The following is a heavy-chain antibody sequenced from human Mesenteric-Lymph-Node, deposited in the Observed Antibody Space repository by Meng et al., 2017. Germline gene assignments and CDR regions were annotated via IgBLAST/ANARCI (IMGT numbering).Heavy chain of an antibody. CDR3: ASFDHIPRRNYFDY. CDR1: GGSMSSGNYY. D-gene: IGHD2-21*01. V-gene: IGHV4-30-4*01. Sequence: QQSGPGPVEPSQTLSLTWTVSGGSMSSGNYYWSWIRQPPGKGLEWIGYIHHSGSAYYNPSLKSRVSISVDTSKNQFSLNLNSMTAADTAVYYCASFDHIPRRNYFDYWGQGTLVTVSS. CDR2: IHHSGSA. J-gene: IGHJ4*02.